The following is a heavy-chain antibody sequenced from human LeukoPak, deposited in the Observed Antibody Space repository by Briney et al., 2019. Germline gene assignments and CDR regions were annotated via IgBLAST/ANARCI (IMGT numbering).Heavy chain of an antibody. CDR1: GHSLSSYY. CDR2: IYYSGST. J-gene: IGHJ6*02. Sequence: PSETLSLTCTLWGHSLSSYYWIWLRQPPGKGLEWIGYIYYSGSTNYNPSLKSRVTISVDTSKNQVSLKLSSVTAADTAVYYCAYGMDVWGQGTTATVSS. CDR3: AYGMDV. V-gene: IGHV4-59*01.